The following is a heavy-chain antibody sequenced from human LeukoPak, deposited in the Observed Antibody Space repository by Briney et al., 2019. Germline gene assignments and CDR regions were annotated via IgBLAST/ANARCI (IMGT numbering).Heavy chain of an antibody. CDR3: ARKTGTLIDY. CDR1: GYTFTSYY. D-gene: IGHD1-1*01. CDR2: INPSGGST. Sequence: ASVKVSCKASGYTFTSYYMHWVRQAPGQGLEWMGIINPSGGSTSYAQKFQGRNTMTRDMSTSTVYMELSSLRSEDTAVYYCARKTGTLIDYWGQGTLVTVSS. J-gene: IGHJ4*02. V-gene: IGHV1-46*01.